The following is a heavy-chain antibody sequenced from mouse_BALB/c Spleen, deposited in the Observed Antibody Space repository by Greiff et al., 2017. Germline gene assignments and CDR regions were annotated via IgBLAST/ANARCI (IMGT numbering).Heavy chain of an antibody. Sequence: VQLQQSGPELVKPGASVKMSCKASGYTFTSYVMHWVKQKPGQGLEWIGYINPYNDGTKYNEKFKGKATLTSDKSSSTAYMELSSLTSEDSAVYYCAREGLSAWFAYWGQGTLVTGSA. CDR1: GYTFTSYV. D-gene: IGHD6-2*01. J-gene: IGHJ3*01. V-gene: IGHV1-14*01. CDR3: AREGLSAWFAY. CDR2: INPYNDGT.